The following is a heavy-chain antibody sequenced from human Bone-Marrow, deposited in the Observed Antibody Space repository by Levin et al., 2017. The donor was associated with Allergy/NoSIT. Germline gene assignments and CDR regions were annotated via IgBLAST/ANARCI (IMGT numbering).Heavy chain of an antibody. CDR3: ARGSTTVTPFDY. Sequence: LRLSCTVSGGSISSGGYYWSWIRQHPGKGLEWIGYIYYSGSTYYNPSLKSRVTISVDTSKNQFSLKLSSVTAADTAVYYCARGSTTVTPFDYWGQGTLVTVSS. J-gene: IGHJ4*02. CDR2: IYYSGST. D-gene: IGHD4-17*01. CDR1: GGSISSGGYY. V-gene: IGHV4-31*03.